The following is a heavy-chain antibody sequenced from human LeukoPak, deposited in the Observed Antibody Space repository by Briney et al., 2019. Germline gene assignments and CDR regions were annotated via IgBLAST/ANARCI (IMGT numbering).Heavy chain of an antibody. D-gene: IGHD3-3*01. J-gene: IGHJ4*02. Sequence: RASVKVSCTASGGTFSSYAISWVRQAPGQGLEWMGGIIPIFGTANYAQKFQGRVTITTDESTSTAYMELSSLRSEDTAVYYCARVYGDYDFWSGVDYWGQGTLVTVSS. CDR3: ARVYGDYDFWSGVDY. CDR2: IIPIFGTA. CDR1: GGTFSSYA. V-gene: IGHV1-69*05.